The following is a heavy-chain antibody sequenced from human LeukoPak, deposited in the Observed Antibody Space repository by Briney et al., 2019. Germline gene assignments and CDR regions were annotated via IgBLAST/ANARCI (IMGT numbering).Heavy chain of an antibody. J-gene: IGHJ4*02. V-gene: IGHV3-53*01. CDR1: GFTVRNNY. D-gene: IGHD3-16*01. CDR2: IYSGGST. CDR3: ARDYDYIWGSYFGY. Sequence: GGSLRLSCAASGFTVRNNYVSWVRQAPGKGLEWVSFIYSGGSTHYADSVKGRFTISRDNSKNTVYLQMSSLRAEDTAVYYCARDYDYIWGSYFGYWGQGTLVTVSS.